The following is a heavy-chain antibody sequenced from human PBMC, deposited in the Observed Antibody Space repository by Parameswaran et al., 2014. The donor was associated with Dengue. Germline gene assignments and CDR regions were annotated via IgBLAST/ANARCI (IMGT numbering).Heavy chain of an antibody. CDR3: ARERQLWPDSYFDS. J-gene: IGHJ4*02. Sequence: KLVRQAPGQGLECMGWISANTGNPTYAQGFTGRFVFSVDSSVNTAYLQISTLKAADTAVYYCARERQLWPDSYFDSWGQGTLVTVSS. V-gene: IGHV7-4-1*02. CDR2: ISANTGNP. D-gene: IGHD5-18*01.